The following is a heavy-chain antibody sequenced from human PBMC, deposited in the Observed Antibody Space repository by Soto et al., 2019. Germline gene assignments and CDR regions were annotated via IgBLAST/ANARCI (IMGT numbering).Heavy chain of an antibody. D-gene: IGHD3-9*01. Sequence: SGPTLVNPTRTLTLTCTFSGFSLTSPGVGVVWIRHPPGMALEWLALVYWDASKHYNPSLDSRVTITTDTSKNQVVLTVTNMDPADTGTYYCAHFDTKVTTGFFDPWGQGVLVTVSS. CDR3: AHFDTKVTTGFFDP. V-gene: IGHV2-5*02. J-gene: IGHJ5*02. CDR1: GFSLTSPGVG. CDR2: VYWDASK.